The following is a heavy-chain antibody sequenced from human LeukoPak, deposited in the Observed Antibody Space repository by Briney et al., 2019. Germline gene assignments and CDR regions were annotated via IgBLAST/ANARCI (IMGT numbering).Heavy chain of an antibody. CDR1: GGSFTIYS. J-gene: IGHJ4*02. CDR2: INHSGST. V-gene: IGHV4-34*01. CDR3: ARASFDY. Sequence: SETLSLTCAVYGGSFTIYSWTWIRQPPGKSLEWVGEINHSGSTNYNPSLKSRVTISVDTSKNQFSLKLSSVTAADTAVYYCARASFDYWGQGTLVTVSS.